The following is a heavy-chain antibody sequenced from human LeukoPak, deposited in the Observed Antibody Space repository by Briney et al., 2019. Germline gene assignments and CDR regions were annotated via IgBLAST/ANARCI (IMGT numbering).Heavy chain of an antibody. V-gene: IGHV1-8*03. J-gene: IGHJ4*02. CDR1: GYTFINSD. Sequence: ASVKVSCKASGYTFINSDINWVRQATGQGLEWMGWMNPNSGNTGYTQKFQGRVTISRNTSISTAYMELTSLRSEDTAVYYCARGPQCTSFTCPYFFDHWGQGTLVTVSS. D-gene: IGHD2/OR15-2a*01. CDR3: ARGPQCTSFTCPYFFDH. CDR2: MNPNSGNT.